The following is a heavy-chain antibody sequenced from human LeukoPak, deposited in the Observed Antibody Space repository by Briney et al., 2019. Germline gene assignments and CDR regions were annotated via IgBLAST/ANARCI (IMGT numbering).Heavy chain of an antibody. CDR1: GYTFTTYG. V-gene: IGHV1-18*01. CDR2: ISVCNANT. CDR3: ARIPSIRFLEWLYYFDY. D-gene: IGHD3-3*01. Sequence: ASVKVSCKASGYTFTTYGLGWVRQAPGQGLEWMGWISVCNANTNYAQRLQDRVTMTTDTSTSTAYMELRSLRSDDTAVYYCARIPSIRFLEWLYYFDYWGQGTLVTVSS. J-gene: IGHJ4*02.